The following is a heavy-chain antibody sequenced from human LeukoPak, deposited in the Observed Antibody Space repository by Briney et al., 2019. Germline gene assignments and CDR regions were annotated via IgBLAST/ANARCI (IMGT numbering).Heavy chain of an antibody. Sequence: ASVKASCKASGYTFTGYYMHWVRQAPGQGLEWMGRINPNSGGTNYAQKFQGRVTMTRDTSISTAHMELSRLRSDDTAVYYCARVNEVVGATFDYWGQGTLVTVSS. CDR2: INPNSGGT. V-gene: IGHV1-2*06. J-gene: IGHJ4*02. CDR1: GYTFTGYY. CDR3: ARVNEVVGATFDY. D-gene: IGHD1-26*01.